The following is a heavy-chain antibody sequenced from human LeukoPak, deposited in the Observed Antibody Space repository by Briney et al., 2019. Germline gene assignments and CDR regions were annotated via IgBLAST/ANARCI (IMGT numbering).Heavy chain of an antibody. J-gene: IGHJ4*02. CDR3: ARLTPYSGSPLGDY. CDR2: ISYSGST. D-gene: IGHD1-26*01. CDR1: GGSISSSSNF. Sequence: SDTLSLTCTVSGGSISSSSNFWCWIRQPPGKGLEWIGSISYSGSTYYNPSLKRRVTISVDTSKNQFSLKLSSVTAADTAVYYCARLTPYSGSPLGDYWGQGTLVTVSS. V-gene: IGHV4-39*01.